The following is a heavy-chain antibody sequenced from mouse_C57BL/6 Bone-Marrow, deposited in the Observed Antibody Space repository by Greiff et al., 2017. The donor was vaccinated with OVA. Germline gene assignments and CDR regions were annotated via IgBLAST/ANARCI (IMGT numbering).Heavy chain of an antibody. V-gene: IGHV1-81*01. CDR2: IYPRSGNT. Sequence: VQGVESGAELARPGASVKLSCKASGYTFTSYGISWVKQRTGQGLEWIGEIYPRSGNTYYNEKFKGKATLTADKSSSTAYMELRSLTSEDSAVYFCARGTTTVVAGAMDYWGQGTSVTVSS. D-gene: IGHD1-1*01. J-gene: IGHJ4*01. CDR3: ARGTTTVVAGAMDY. CDR1: GYTFTSYG.